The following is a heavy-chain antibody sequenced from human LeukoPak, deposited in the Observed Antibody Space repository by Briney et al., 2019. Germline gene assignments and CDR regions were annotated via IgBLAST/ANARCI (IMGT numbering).Heavy chain of an antibody. J-gene: IGHJ3*02. CDR3: ASSWDAFDI. Sequence: GGSLRLSCTASKFTFSHYGVQWVRQAPGKGLEWVAVISYDGSNKYYADSVKGRFTISRDNSKNTLYLQMNSLRAEDTAVYYCASSWDAFDIWGQGTMVTASS. V-gene: IGHV3-30*03. CDR2: ISYDGSNK. CDR1: KFTFSHYG.